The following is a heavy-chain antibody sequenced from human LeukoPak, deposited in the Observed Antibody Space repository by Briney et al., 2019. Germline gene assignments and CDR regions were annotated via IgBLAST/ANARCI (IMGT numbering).Heavy chain of an antibody. D-gene: IGHD2-2*02. CDR3: ARTYCSSTSCYTFDY. Sequence: ASVTVSFKASGYTFTSYAMHWVRQAPGQRLEWMGWINAGNGNTRYSQKFQGRVTITRDTSASTAYMELSSLRSEDTAVYYCARTYCSSTSCYTFDYWGQGTLVTVSS. J-gene: IGHJ4*02. CDR2: INAGNGNT. V-gene: IGHV1-3*01. CDR1: GYTFTSYA.